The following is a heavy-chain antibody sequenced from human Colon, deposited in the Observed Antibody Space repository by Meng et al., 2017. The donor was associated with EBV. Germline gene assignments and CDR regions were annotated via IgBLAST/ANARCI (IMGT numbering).Heavy chain of an antibody. CDR2: IYHSVST. CDR3: ARVGAYCGGDCYHPR. V-gene: IGHV4-4*02. CDR1: GGSLSIRTW. D-gene: IGHD2-21*02. J-gene: IGHJ4*02. Sequence: VHLRWAGPGLGRPSGTLSLTCAYSGGSLSIRTWWSMVRQPQGKGLEWIGEIYHSVSTNYNPSLKSRVTISVDESKNQFSLRLSSVSAADTAVYYCARVGAYCGGDCYHPRWGQGTLVTVSS.